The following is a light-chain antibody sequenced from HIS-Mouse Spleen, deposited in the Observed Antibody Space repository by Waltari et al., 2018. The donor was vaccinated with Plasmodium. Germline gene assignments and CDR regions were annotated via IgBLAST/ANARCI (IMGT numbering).Light chain of an antibody. J-gene: IGLJ2*01. V-gene: IGLV3-1*01. Sequence: SYELTQPPSVSVSPGQTARITCSGDALPKKYAYWYQQKSGQAPVLVIYEDSKRPSGIPERFSGSNSGTTATLTISGTQAMDEADYYCQAWDSSTVVFGGGTKLTVL. CDR2: EDS. CDR3: QAWDSSTVV. CDR1: ALPKKY.